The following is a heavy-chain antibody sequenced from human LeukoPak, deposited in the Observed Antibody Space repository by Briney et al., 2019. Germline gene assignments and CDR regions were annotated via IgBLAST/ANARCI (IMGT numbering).Heavy chain of an antibody. CDR3: GRGDFWSGYPN. D-gene: IGHD3-3*01. CDR2: MNPNSGNT. V-gene: IGHV1-8*01. J-gene: IGHJ4*02. CDR1: VYTFTSYD. Sequence: ASVKVSCKASVYTFTSYDINWVRQATGQGLEWMGWMNPNSGNTGYAQKFQGRVTMTRNTSISTAYMELSSLRSEDTAVYYCGRGDFWSGYPNWGQGTLVTVSS.